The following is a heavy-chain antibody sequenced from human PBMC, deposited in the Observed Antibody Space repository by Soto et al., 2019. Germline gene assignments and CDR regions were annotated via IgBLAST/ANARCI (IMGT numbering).Heavy chain of an antibody. CDR1: GFTFSDYY. CDR3: ARDSRGEVGAHYMDV. Sequence: LRLCCAASGFTFSDYYMSWIRQAPGKGLEGVSYISSSGSTIYYADSVKGRFTISRDNAKNSLYLQMNSLRAEDTAVYFCARDSRGEVGAHYMDVWGKGTTVTVSS. CDR2: ISSSGSTI. J-gene: IGHJ6*03. D-gene: IGHD3-10*01. V-gene: IGHV3-11*01.